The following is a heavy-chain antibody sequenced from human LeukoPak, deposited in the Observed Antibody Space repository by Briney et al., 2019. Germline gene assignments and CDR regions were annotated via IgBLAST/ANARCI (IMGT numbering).Heavy chain of an antibody. Sequence: GATVKVSCKASGYTFTNHGFSWVRQAPGQGLEWMGWISAYNGNTYYAQKLQGRVTMTTDTSTSTAYMELRSLRSDDTAVYYCARAVTCSGGNCYSYWFDPWGQGTLVTVSS. D-gene: IGHD2-15*01. V-gene: IGHV1-18*01. CDR1: GYTFTNHG. CDR3: ARAVTCSGGNCYSYWFDP. J-gene: IGHJ5*02. CDR2: ISAYNGNT.